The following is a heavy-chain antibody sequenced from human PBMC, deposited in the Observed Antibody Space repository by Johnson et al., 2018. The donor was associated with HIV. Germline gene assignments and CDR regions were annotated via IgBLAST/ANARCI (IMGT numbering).Heavy chain of an antibody. CDR1: GFIFNDYY. CDR3: ARRMVVGYHALDF. Sequence: QMLLVESRGGLVKAGGSLRLSCAASGFIFNDYYMSWIRQAPGKGLELLSYISTSGGTLYYADSVKDRFTIFRDNAKSSLYLQMNSLRVEDTAIYYCARRMVVGYHALDFWGQGTVVSVPS. V-gene: IGHV3-11*04. D-gene: IGHD2-21*01. J-gene: IGHJ3*01. CDR2: ISTSGGTL.